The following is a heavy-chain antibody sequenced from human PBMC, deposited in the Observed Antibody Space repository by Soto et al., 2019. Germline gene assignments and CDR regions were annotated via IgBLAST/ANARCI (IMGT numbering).Heavy chain of an antibody. J-gene: IGHJ4*02. CDR2: IYYSGST. CDR3: ARRWLPYYFDY. CDR1: GGSISSSSYY. Sequence: SETLSLTCTVSGGSISSSSYYWGWIRQPPGKGLEWIGSIYYSGSTYYNPSLKSRVTISVDTSKNQFSLKLSSVTAADTAVYYCARRWLPYYFDYWGQGTLVTAPQ. V-gene: IGHV4-39*01. D-gene: IGHD5-12*01.